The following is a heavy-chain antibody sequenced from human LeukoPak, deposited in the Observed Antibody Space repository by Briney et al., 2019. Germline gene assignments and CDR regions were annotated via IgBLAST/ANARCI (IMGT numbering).Heavy chain of an antibody. J-gene: IGHJ4*02. V-gene: IGHV4-59*08. CDR1: GVSISSYY. CDR2: IYCSGST. D-gene: IGHD3-22*01. CDR3: ARHVEYYYDSSGYYYNLYYFDY. Sequence: SESLTLTCTASGVSISSYYRSWVRQPPGKGLEWVAYIYCSGSTNYNPSLKSRVTISGDTSKNQFYLKLSSVTAADTAVYYCARHVEYYYDSSGYYYNLYYFDYWGQGTLVTVSS.